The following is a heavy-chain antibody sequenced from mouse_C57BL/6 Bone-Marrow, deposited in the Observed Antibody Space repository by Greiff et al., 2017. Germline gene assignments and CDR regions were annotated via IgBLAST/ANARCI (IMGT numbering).Heavy chain of an antibody. CDR2: INPSNGGT. CDR3: ARVGDFYYYGSSYFDY. CDR1: GYTFTSYL. J-gene: IGHJ2*01. D-gene: IGHD1-1*01. Sequence: VQLQQPGTELVKPGASVKLSCKASGYTFTSYLMHWVKQRPGQGLEWIGNINPSNGGTNYNEKFKSKATLTVDKSSSTAYMQLSSLTSEDSAVYYCARVGDFYYYGSSYFDYWGQGTTLTVSS. V-gene: IGHV1-53*01.